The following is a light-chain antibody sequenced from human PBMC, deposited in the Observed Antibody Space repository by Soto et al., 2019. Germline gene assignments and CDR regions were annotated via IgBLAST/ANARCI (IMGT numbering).Light chain of an antibody. CDR2: AAS. V-gene: IGKV1-9*01. CDR3: QQLNSYPFFT. CDR1: QGISSY. Sequence: DIQLTQSPSFLSASVGDSVTITCRASQGISSYLAWYQQKPGKAPKLLIYAASTLQSGVPSRFSGSGSGTEFTLTISSLQPEDFATYYCQQLNSYPFFTFGPGTKVDIK. J-gene: IGKJ3*01.